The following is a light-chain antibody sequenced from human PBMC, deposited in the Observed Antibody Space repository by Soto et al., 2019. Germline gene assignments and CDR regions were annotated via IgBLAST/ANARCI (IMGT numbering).Light chain of an antibody. CDR1: QSVTSY. CDR2: DTS. CDR3: QQRSDWPRLT. V-gene: IGKV3-11*01. J-gene: IGKJ4*01. Sequence: EIVLTQSPATLSLSPGETATLSCRTSQSVTSYLAWFQQRPGQAPRLLIYDTSNRAPGIPARFSGNGYGTDFTLTISSLESEDSAVYYCQQRSDWPRLTFGGGTKVEIK.